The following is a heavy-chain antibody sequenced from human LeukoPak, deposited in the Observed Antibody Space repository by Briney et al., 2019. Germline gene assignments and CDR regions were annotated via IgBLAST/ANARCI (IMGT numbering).Heavy chain of an antibody. V-gene: IGHV1-8*02. D-gene: IGHD6-6*01. CDR2: MNPNSGNT. Sequence: GASVKVSCKASGYTFSSYDINWVRQATGQGLEWMGWMNPNSGNTAYAQKFQGRVTMSRDTSISTAYMELSSLRSEDAAVYYCARLPKYSRPLDYWGQGTLVTASS. CDR3: ARLPKYSRPLDY. CDR1: GYTFSSYD. J-gene: IGHJ4*02.